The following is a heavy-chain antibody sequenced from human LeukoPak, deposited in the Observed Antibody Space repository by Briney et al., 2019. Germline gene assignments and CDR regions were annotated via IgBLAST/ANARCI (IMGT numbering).Heavy chain of an antibody. CDR2: IIPILGIA. CDR3: AREIGTWGIAVAGYYFDY. Sequence: GASVKVSCKASGGTFSSYAISWVRQAPGQGLEWMGRIIPILGIANYAQKFQGRVTITADKSTSTAYMELSSLRSEDTAVYYCAREIGTWGIAVAGYYFDYWGQGTLVTVSS. CDR1: GGTFSSYA. D-gene: IGHD6-19*01. V-gene: IGHV1-69*04. J-gene: IGHJ4*02.